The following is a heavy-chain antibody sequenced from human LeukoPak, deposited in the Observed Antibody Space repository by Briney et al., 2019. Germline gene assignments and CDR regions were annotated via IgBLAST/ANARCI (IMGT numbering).Heavy chain of an antibody. CDR1: GFTFSDYG. J-gene: IGHJ4*02. D-gene: IGHD3-22*01. V-gene: IGHV3-33*01. CDR2: IWYDESNK. Sequence: PGRSLRLSCAASGFTFSDYGMHWVRQAPGKGLEWVAVIWYDESNKYYADSVKGRFTISRDNSRNTLYLQMNSLRAEDTAVYYCVRELPPVVQYYFDYWGQGTLVTVSS. CDR3: VRELPPVVQYYFDY.